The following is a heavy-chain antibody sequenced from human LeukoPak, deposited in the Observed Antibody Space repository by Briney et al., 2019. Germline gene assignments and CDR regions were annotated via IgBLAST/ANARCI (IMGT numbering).Heavy chain of an antibody. D-gene: IGHD3-10*01. CDR3: AEEARYGSGSSYYYYYYMDV. V-gene: IGHV3-23*01. J-gene: IGHJ6*03. CDR1: GFTFSSYA. CDR2: ISGSGGST. Sequence: GGSLRPSCAASGFTFSSYAMSWVRQAPGKGLEWVSAISGSGGSTYYADSVKGRFTISRDNSKNTLYLQMNSLRAEDTAVYYCAEEARYGSGSSYYYYYYMDVWGKGTTVTVSS.